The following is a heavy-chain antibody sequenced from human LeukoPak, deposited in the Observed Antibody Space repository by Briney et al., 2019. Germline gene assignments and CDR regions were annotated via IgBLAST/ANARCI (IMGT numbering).Heavy chain of an antibody. CDR1: GGSISSGDYY. D-gene: IGHD1-26*01. V-gene: IGHV4-61*08. J-gene: IGHJ6*02. CDR3: ARGEEGRFYYYYGMDV. Sequence: SETLSLTCTVSGGSISSGDYYWSWIRQPPGKGLEWIGYIYYSGSTNYSPSLKSRVTISVDTSKNQFSLKLSSVTAADTAVYYCARGEEGRFYYYYGMDVWGQGTTVTVSS. CDR2: IYYSGST.